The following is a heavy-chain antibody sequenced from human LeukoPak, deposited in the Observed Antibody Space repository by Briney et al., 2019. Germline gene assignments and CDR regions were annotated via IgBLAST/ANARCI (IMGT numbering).Heavy chain of an antibody. V-gene: IGHV1-69*13. Sequence: GAPLKVSCKASGGTFISYAISWVRQAPGQGLEWMGGIIPIFGTANYAQKFQGRVTITADESTSTAYMELSSLRSEDTAVYYCARDGGDDYGDPQYYFDYWGQGTLVTVSS. CDR1: GGTFISYA. CDR3: ARDGGDDYGDPQYYFDY. CDR2: IIPIFGTA. D-gene: IGHD4-17*01. J-gene: IGHJ4*02.